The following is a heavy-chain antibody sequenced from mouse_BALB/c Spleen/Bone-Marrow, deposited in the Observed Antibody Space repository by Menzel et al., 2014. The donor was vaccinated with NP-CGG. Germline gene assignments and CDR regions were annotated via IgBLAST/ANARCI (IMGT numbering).Heavy chain of an antibody. Sequence: QVQLQQPGAELARPGASVMLSCKASGYTFTSYWMQWVKQSPGQGLEWIGAIYPGDGDTRHTQKFKGKATLTADKSSNTAYMQLSSLASEDSAVYYCARGNGNYGFDYWGQGTTLTVSS. J-gene: IGHJ2*01. D-gene: IGHD2-1*01. V-gene: IGHV1-87*01. CDR1: GYTFTSYW. CDR2: IYPGDGDT. CDR3: ARGNGNYGFDY.